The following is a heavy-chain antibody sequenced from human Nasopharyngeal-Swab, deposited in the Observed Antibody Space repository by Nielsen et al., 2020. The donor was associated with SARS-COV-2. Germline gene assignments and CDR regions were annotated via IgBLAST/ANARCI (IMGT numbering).Heavy chain of an antibody. CDR1: GFTFSSYG. CDR2: IWYDGSNK. V-gene: IGHV3-33*01. J-gene: IGHJ3*02. CDR3: AREETWNDLGNAFDI. Sequence: GESLKISCAASGFTFSSYGMHWVRQAPGKGLEWVAVIWYDGSNKYYADSVKGRFTISKDNSKNTLYLQMNSLRAEDTAVYYCAREETWNDLGNAFDIWGQGTMVTVSS. D-gene: IGHD1-1*01.